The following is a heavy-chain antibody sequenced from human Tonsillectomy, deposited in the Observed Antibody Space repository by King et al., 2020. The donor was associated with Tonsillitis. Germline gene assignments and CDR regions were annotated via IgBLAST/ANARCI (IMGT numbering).Heavy chain of an antibody. CDR1: GFTFSSYS. V-gene: IGHV3-21*01. CDR3: ARGRGSHYYGMDV. CDR2: IISSSSYI. D-gene: IGHD2-15*01. J-gene: IGHJ6*02. Sequence: VQLVESGGGLVKPGGSLRLSCAASGFTFSSYSMNCVRQAPGKGLEWVSYIISSSSYIWYADSVKVRFTMSRDNAENSLYLKMNSLRAEDTAVYYCARGRGSHYYGMDVWGQGTTVTVSS.